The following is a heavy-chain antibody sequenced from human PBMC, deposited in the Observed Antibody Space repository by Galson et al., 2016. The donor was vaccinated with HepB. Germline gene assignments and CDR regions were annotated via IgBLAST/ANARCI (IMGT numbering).Heavy chain of an antibody. D-gene: IGHD4-17*01. Sequence: ISSYYWNWIRQTAGKGLEWIGRIYISGSTSYTPSLKSRVTISIDTSKNQFSLKLSSVTAADTAVYFCARARYGDFYNDAFDLWGQGTTVTVSS. CDR2: IYISGST. CDR3: ARARYGDFYNDAFDL. CDR1: ISSYY. J-gene: IGHJ3*01. V-gene: IGHV4-4*07.